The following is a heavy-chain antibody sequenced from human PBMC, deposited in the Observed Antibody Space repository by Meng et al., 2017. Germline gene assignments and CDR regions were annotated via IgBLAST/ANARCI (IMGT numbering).Heavy chain of an antibody. D-gene: IGHD3-22*01. CDR2: IIPIFSTA. J-gene: IGHJ3*02. V-gene: IGHV1-69*13. Sequence: SVKVSCKASGYTFTSYGISWVRQAPGQGLEWMGGIIPIFSTANYAQKFQGRVTITADESTSTAYMELSSLRSEDTAVYYCASTIHRLVDYDSSGSHGAFDIWGQGKMVTVSS. CDR1: GYTFTSYG. CDR3: ASTIHRLVDYDSSGSHGAFDI.